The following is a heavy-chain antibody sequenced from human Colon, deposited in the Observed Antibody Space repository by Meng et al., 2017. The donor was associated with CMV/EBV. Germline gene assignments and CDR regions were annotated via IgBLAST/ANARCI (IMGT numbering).Heavy chain of an antibody. CDR1: GFSFSSYS. Sequence: GGSLRLSCAASGFSFSSYSMHWVRQAPGRGLEWVALISNDGTDKYYPDSVKGRFTISRDNSKNTLYLQMNSLRAEDTATYYCAKESVRFLGRVNWFDRWGQGTLVTVSS. CDR3: AKESVRFLGRVNWFDR. V-gene: IGHV3-30-3*01. D-gene: IGHD3-3*01. J-gene: IGHJ5*02. CDR2: ISNDGTDK.